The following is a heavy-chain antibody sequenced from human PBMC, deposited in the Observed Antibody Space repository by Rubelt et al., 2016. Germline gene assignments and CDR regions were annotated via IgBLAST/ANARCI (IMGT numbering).Heavy chain of an antibody. CDR1: GGSISSSSYY. CDR2: IYYSGST. J-gene: IGHJ4*02. D-gene: IGHD6-19*01. V-gene: IGHV4-39*01. CDR3: ARLSSGWYYFDY. Sequence: QLQLQESGPGLVKPSETLSLTCTVSGGSISSSSYYWGWIRQPPGKGLEWIGCIYYSGSTYYNPSLKSRVTISVDTSKNQFSLKLSSVTAADTAVYYCARLSSGWYYFDYWGQGTLVTVSS.